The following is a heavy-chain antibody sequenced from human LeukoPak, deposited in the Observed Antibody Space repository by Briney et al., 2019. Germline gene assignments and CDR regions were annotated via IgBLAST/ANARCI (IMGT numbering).Heavy chain of an antibody. D-gene: IGHD5-24*01. CDR3: ARSVEMATSYYFDY. V-gene: IGHV4-38-2*02. J-gene: IGHJ4*02. Sequence: SETLSLTCTVSGYSISSGYYWGWIRQPPGKGLEWIGSIYHSGSTYYNPSLKSRVTISVDTSKNQFSLKLSSVTAADTAVYCCARSVEMATSYYFDYWGQGTLVTVSS. CDR1: GYSISSGYY. CDR2: IYHSGST.